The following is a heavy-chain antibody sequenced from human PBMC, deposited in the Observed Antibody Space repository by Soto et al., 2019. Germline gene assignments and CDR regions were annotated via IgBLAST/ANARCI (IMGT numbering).Heavy chain of an antibody. V-gene: IGHV3-15*07. CDR2: IRSKAHGGTA. D-gene: IGHD3-16*01. J-gene: IGHJ4*02. CDR3: GWVWDAYTVGY. Sequence: PGGSLRLSCAASGFSFSNAWMNWVRQAPGKGLEWVGHIRSKAHGGTADLAAPVKGRFTISRDDSKNMLYLLMNSLTTEDTAVYHCGWVWDAYTVGYWGQGNLVTVSS. CDR1: GFSFSNAW.